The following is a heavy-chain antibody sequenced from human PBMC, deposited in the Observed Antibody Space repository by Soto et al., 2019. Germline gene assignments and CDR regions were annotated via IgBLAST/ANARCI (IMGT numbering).Heavy chain of an antibody. V-gene: IGHV4-30-2*01. CDR1: GGSISSGGYS. CDR3: ARDVYDSSGHRYDY. Sequence: ASETLSLTCAVSGGSISSGGYSWSWIRQPPGKGLEWIGYIYHSGSTYYNPSLKSRVTISVDRSKNQFSLKLNSVTAADTAVYYCARDVYDSSGHRYDYWGQGTQVTVSS. D-gene: IGHD3-22*01. J-gene: IGHJ4*02. CDR2: IYHSGST.